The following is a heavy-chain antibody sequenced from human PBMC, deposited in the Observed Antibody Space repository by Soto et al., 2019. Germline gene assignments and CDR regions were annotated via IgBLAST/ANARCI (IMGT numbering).Heavy chain of an antibody. Sequence: QVQLQESGPGLVKPSETLSLTCTVSGGSISSYYWSWIRQPPGKGLEWIGYIYYSGSTNYNPSLKSRVTISVDTSKNQFSLKLSSVTAADTAVYYCARERMVRGVTAPRAMDVWGQGTTVTVSS. CDR1: GGSISSYY. J-gene: IGHJ6*02. D-gene: IGHD3-10*01. CDR3: ARERMVRGVTAPRAMDV. V-gene: IGHV4-59*01. CDR2: IYYSGST.